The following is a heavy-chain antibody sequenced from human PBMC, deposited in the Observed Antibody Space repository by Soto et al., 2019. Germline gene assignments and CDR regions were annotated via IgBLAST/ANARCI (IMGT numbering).Heavy chain of an antibody. CDR1: GYTFTSYG. CDR3: ARDTAAELYYYYGMDV. D-gene: IGHD6-13*01. J-gene: IGHJ6*02. Sequence: ASVKVSCKASGYTFTSYGISWVRQAPGQGLEWMGWISAYNDNTNYAQKLQGRVTMTTDTSTSTAYMELRSLRSDDTAVYYCARDTAAELYYYYGMDVWGQGTTVTVSS. CDR2: ISAYNDNT. V-gene: IGHV1-18*01.